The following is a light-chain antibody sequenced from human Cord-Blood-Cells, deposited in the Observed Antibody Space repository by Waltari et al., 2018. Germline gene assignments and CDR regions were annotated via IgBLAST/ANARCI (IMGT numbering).Light chain of an antibody. CDR2: EGS. Sequence: QSALTQPASVFGSPGQSITISCTGTSSDVGSYNLVSWYQQHPGKAPKLTIYEGSKLPSGVSNRFSGSKAGNTASLTISGLQAEDEADYYCCSYAGSSDWVFGGGTKLTVL. CDR3: CSYAGSSDWV. V-gene: IGLV2-23*01. J-gene: IGLJ3*02. CDR1: SSDVGSYNL.